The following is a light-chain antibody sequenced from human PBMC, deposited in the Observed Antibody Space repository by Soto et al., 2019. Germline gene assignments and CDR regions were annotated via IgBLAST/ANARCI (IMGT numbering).Light chain of an antibody. J-gene: IGKJ1*01. Sequence: DIQMTKSPSTLSATAGDRFRISCRASQSISSWLAWYQHKPGKAPKLLIYDASNLDSGVPSRFSGSGSGTEFSLTISNLQPDDCATYYCQQYENYWTFGQGTKVDIK. CDR2: DAS. V-gene: IGKV1-5*01. CDR3: QQYENYWT. CDR1: QSISSW.